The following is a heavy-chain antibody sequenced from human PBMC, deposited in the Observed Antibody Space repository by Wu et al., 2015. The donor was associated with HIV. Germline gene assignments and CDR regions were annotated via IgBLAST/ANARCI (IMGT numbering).Heavy chain of an antibody. J-gene: IGHJ5*02. V-gene: IGHV1-8*03. Sequence: QVQLVQSGAEVKKPGASVKVSCKASGYTFTSYDINWVRQATGQGLEWMGWMNPNSGNTGYAQKFQGRVTITRNTSISTAYMELSSLRSEDTAVYYCARRGGSSPANNWFDPGAREPWSPSPQ. CDR1: GYTFTSYD. CDR3: ARRGGSSPANNWFDP. D-gene: IGHD6-6*01. CDR2: MNPNSGNT.